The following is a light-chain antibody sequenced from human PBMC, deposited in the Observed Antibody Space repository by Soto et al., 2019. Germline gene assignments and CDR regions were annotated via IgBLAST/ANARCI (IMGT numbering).Light chain of an antibody. V-gene: IGKV3-15*01. CDR2: GAV. CDR1: QYIGSN. Sequence: EIVLTQSPATLSMSPGERATLSCRASQYIGSNLAWYQQRPGQAPRLLIYGAVTMATGIPARFSGRGSGTEFTLIITSLQSEDFVLYYCQQYNGLLWTFGQGTEVEVK. CDR3: QQYNGLLWT. J-gene: IGKJ1*01.